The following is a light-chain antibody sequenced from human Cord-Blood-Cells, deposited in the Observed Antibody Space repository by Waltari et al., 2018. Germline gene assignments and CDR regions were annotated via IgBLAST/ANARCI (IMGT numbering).Light chain of an antibody. CDR2: RNN. CDR1: SSNIGSNY. J-gene: IGLJ3*02. Sequence: QSVLTQPPSASGTPGQRVTISCSGSSSNIGSNYVYWYQQLPGTAPKLLIYRNNQRPSGVPDLFSGSKSGTSASLAIGGLRSEDEADYYCAAWDDSLSGWVFGGGTKLTVL. V-gene: IGLV1-47*01. CDR3: AAWDDSLSGWV.